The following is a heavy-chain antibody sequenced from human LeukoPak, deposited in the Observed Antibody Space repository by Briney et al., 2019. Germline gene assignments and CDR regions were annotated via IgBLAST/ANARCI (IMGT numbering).Heavy chain of an antibody. J-gene: IGHJ6*03. CDR1: GGSISSYY. D-gene: IGHD5-24*01. V-gene: IGHV4-4*07. Sequence: SETLSLTCTVSGGSISSYYWSWIRQPAGKGLEWVGRIYTSGSTNYNPSLKSRVTISIDTSKNQFSLKLNSVTAADTAVYYCARGRRDGYTLYYMDVWGKGTTVTFSS. CDR2: IYTSGST. CDR3: ARGRRDGYTLYYMDV.